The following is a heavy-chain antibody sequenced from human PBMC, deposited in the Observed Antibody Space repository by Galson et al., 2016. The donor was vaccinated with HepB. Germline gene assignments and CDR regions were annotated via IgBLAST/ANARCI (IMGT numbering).Heavy chain of an antibody. CDR2: IYSGGST. CDR3: SRDGPFPDSSGWSEWFDP. CDR1: GFTVSNNY. J-gene: IGHJ5*02. D-gene: IGHD6-19*01. Sequence: SLRLSCAASGFTVSNNYMHWVRQAPGKGLEWVSLIYSGGSTFYADSVKGRFTISRDNAENSLSLQMSSLRAEDTALYYCSRDGPFPDSSGWSEWFDPWGQGTLVTVSS. V-gene: IGHV3-53*01.